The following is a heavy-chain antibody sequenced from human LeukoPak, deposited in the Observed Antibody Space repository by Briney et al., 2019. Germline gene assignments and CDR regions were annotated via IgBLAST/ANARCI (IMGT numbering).Heavy chain of an antibody. CDR3: AREGGLGYMDV. Sequence: GGSLRLSCAASGFTLSNYSMNWVRQAPGKGLEWVSCISSRGNYIYNADSVKGRFTISRDNAKNSLYLQMNSLRAEDTAVYYCAREGGLGYMDVWGKGTTVTVSS. V-gene: IGHV3-21*01. D-gene: IGHD6-6*01. CDR1: GFTLSNYS. CDR2: ISSRGNYI. J-gene: IGHJ6*03.